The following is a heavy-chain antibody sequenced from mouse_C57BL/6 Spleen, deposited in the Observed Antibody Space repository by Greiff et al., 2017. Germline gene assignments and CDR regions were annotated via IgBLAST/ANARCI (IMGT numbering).Heavy chain of an antibody. CDR1: GYTFTSYW. CDR2: INPSSGYT. D-gene: IGHD2-3*01. CDR3: AKTDGYYGYFDV. Sequence: VQRVESGAELAKPGASVKLSCKASGYTFTSYWMHWVKQRPGQGLEWIGYINPSSGYTNYNQKFKDKATLTEDKSSSTAYMQLSSLTYEDSAVYYCAKTDGYYGYFDVWGTGTTVTVSS. J-gene: IGHJ1*03. V-gene: IGHV1-7*01.